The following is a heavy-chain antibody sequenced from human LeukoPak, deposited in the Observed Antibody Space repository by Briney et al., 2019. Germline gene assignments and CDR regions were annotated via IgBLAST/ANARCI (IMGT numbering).Heavy chain of an antibody. D-gene: IGHD3-9*01. CDR3: ARGLTYFDILTGFHDRLDYFDY. Sequence: PGGSLRLSCAASGFTFSNYEMNWVRQAPGKGLDWVSYIIGSGSTICYADSVRGRFTISRDNAKESLYLQMSSLRAEDTAVYYCARGLTYFDILTGFHDRLDYFDYWGQGTLVTVSS. J-gene: IGHJ4*02. CDR1: GFTFSNYE. V-gene: IGHV3-48*03. CDR2: IIGSGSTI.